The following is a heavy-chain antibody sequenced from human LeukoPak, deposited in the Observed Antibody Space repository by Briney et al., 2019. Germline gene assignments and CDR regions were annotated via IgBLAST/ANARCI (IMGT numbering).Heavy chain of an antibody. CDR3: ARAYSGYGQIDY. V-gene: IGHV4-59*01. CDR2: IYYSGST. Sequence: PSETLSLTCTVSGGSIRSYYWSWIRQPPGKGLEWIGYIYYSGSTNYNPSLKSQVTISVDTSKNQFSLKLSSVTAADTAVYYCARAYSGYGQIDYWGQGTLVTVSS. D-gene: IGHD5-12*01. CDR1: GGSIRSYY. J-gene: IGHJ4*02.